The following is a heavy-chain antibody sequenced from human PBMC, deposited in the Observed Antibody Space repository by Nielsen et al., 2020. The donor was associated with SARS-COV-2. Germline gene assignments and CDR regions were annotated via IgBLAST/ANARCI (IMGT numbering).Heavy chain of an antibody. J-gene: IGHJ4*02. Sequence: GGSLRLSCTASGFTFSDYAMSWVRQAPGKGLEWVSSISGNGGATNYADSVKARFTISRGNSRNTLYLQMNSLRVEDTAIYYCAKFTRVSSNWSNFHYWGQGTLVTVSS. CDR2: ISGNGGAT. CDR3: AKFTRVSSNWSNFHY. CDR1: GFTFSDYA. V-gene: IGHV3-23*01. D-gene: IGHD6-13*01.